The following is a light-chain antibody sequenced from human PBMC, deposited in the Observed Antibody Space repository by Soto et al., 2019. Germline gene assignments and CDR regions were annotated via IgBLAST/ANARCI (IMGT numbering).Light chain of an antibody. Sequence: DIQMTQSPSTLSASVGDRVTITCRDSQRISHWLAWYQQKPGQAPTVLIDQASSLKSGVPLRFSGMVLGSEFTFTITSFKPDDFATYYFQHYITYSITFGGGTKVEMK. J-gene: IGKJ4*01. V-gene: IGKV1-5*03. CDR3: QHYITYSIT. CDR1: QRISHW. CDR2: QAS.